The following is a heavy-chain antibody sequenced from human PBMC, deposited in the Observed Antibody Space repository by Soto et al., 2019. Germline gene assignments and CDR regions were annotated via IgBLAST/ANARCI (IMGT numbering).Heavy chain of an antibody. Sequence: QVPLVQSGAAVKKPGASVRVSCKASGYSFTDYSIHWVRQAPGQGLERMGWIHPNSGGTNYAQKFQGSVTMTRDTCIRTANMVITSLSSVDPAVYSCAWGYNWNHEVAPWCRGTLVTVFS. D-gene: IGHD1-20*01. V-gene: IGHV1-2*02. CDR3: AWGYNWNHEVAP. CDR2: IHPNSGGT. CDR1: GYSFTDYS. J-gene: IGHJ5*02.